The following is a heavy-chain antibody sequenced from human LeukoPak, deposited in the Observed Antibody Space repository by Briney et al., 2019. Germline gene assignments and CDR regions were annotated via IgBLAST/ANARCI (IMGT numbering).Heavy chain of an antibody. D-gene: IGHD6-19*01. CDR1: GYTFTSDG. J-gene: IGHJ5*02. CDR3: ARAAGYSSGWYGGWFDP. CDR2: ISAYNGNT. Sequence: ASVKVSCKASGYTFTSDGISWVRQAPGQGLEWMGWISAYNGNTNYAQKLQGRVTMTTDTFTSTAYMELRSLRSDDTAVYYCARAAGYSSGWYGGWFDPWGQGTLVTVSS. V-gene: IGHV1-18*01.